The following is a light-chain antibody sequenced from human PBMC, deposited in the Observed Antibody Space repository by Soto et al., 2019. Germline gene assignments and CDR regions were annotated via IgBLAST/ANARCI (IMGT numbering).Light chain of an antibody. V-gene: IGKV1-5*01. J-gene: IGKJ2*01. Sequence: DIQMTQSPSTLSASVGDRVTIACRASQSINSWLAWYQQKPGKAPKFLIYDASDLESGVPSRFSGSGSGTDFTLTISSLQPDDFATYYCQQYSGKPFTFGQGTKVEIK. CDR1: QSINSW. CDR3: QQYSGKPFT. CDR2: DAS.